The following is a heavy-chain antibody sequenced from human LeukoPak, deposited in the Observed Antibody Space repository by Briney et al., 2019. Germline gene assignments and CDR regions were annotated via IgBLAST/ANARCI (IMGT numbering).Heavy chain of an antibody. CDR2: INPKTGGT. CDR3: ARSWQWWDCFDP. D-gene: IGHD2-15*01. Sequence: ASVKVSCKASGYTFTAYYMHWVRQAPGQGLEWMGWINPKTGGTNYAQKFQGRVTMTSDTSISTAYMDLSRVTFDDTAVYYCARSWQWWDCFDPWGQGTLVTVSS. CDR1: GYTFTAYY. V-gene: IGHV1-2*02. J-gene: IGHJ5*02.